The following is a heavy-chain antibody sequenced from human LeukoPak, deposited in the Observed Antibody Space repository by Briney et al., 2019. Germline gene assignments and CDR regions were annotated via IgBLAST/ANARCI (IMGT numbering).Heavy chain of an antibody. CDR2: ISAYNGNT. CDR1: GYTFTSYG. D-gene: IGHD2-8*01. Sequence: GASVKVSCKASGYTFTSYGISWVRQAPGQGLEWMGWISAYNGNTNYAQKLQGRVTMTTDTSTSTAYMELRSLRSDDTAVYYCARERDRTNGVCHYYFDYWGQGTLVTVSS. CDR3: ARERDRTNGVCHYYFDY. J-gene: IGHJ4*02. V-gene: IGHV1-18*01.